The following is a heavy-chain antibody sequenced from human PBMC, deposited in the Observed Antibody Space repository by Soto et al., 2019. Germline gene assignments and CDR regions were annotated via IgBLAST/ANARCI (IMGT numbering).Heavy chain of an antibody. CDR1: GFTFSSYA. D-gene: IGHD5-12*01. J-gene: IGHJ4*02. V-gene: IGHV3-23*01. CDR3: AKDPTLRYSGYDQPYY. Sequence: QLGGSLRLSCAASGFTFSSYAMSWVRQAPGKGLEWVSAISGSGGSTYYADSVKGRFTISRDNSKNTLYLQMNSLRAEDTAVYYCAKDPTLRYSGYDQPYYWGQGTLVTVSS. CDR2: ISGSGGST.